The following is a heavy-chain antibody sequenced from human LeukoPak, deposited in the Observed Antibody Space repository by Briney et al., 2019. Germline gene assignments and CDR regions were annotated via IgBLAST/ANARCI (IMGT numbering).Heavy chain of an antibody. V-gene: IGHV4-4*02. CDR2: IYHRGDT. Sequence: QASGTLSLTCAVSGVSISSSNWWSWVRQPPGKGLEWIGEIYHRGDTIYNPSLKSRVTISVDKSKNQFSLKLSFVTAADTAIHYCATQGWLQSEYYFDHWGQGTLVTVSS. CDR3: ATQGWLQSEYYFDH. J-gene: IGHJ4*02. D-gene: IGHD5-24*01. CDR1: GVSISSSNW.